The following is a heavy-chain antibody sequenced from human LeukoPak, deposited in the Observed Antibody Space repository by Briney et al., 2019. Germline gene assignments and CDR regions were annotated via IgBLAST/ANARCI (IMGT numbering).Heavy chain of an antibody. CDR3: ARAYNDWHSDY. D-gene: IGHD3-9*01. CDR2: IKQDGSET. J-gene: IGHJ4*02. Sequence: PGGSLRLSCAASGFILSSYEMNWVRQAPGKGLEWVANIKQDGSETYYVDSMKGRFTISRDNAKNSLYLQMNSLRAEDTAVYFCARAYNDWHSDYWGQGTLVTVSS. V-gene: IGHV3-7*04. CDR1: GFILSSYE.